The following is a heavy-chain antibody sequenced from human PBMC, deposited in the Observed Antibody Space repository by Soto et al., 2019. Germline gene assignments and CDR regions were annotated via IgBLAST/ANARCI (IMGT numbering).Heavy chain of an antibody. CDR2: TFYRSRWYS. V-gene: IGHV6-1*01. J-gene: IGHJ4*02. CDR1: GDSVSTNSGA. Sequence: QTLSLTCAISGDSVSTNSGAWNWIRQSPSRGLEWLGRTFYRSRWYSDYADSVKGRININSDTSKNQFSLQLSSVTPEDTAVYYCARAGSTMYRLHPHFDYWGQGTLVTVSS. D-gene: IGHD3-9*01. CDR3: ARAGSTMYRLHPHFDY.